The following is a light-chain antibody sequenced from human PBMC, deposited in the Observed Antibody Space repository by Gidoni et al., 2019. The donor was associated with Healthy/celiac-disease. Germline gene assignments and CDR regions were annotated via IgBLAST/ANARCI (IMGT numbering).Light chain of an antibody. J-gene: IGKJ2*01. CDR2: VAS. CDR1: QSVSSY. V-gene: IGKV3-11*01. Sequence: RASQSVSSYIAWYQQNPGQALSLLIYVASNRATGIPARFSGSGSGTDFTLPLRSLVPDYFAVYSCQQGLTFGQGTKLEIK. CDR3: QQGLT.